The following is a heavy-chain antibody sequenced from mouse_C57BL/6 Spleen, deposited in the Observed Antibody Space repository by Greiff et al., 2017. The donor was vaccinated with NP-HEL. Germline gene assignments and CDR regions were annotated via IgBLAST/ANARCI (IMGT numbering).Heavy chain of an antibody. Sequence: VQLQQSGAELVKPGASVKLSCKASGYTFTSYWMQWVKQRPGQGLEWIGEIDPSDSYTNYNQKFKGKATLTVDTSSSTAYMQLSSLTSEDSAVYYCARSWDGYYDYAMDYWGQGTSVTVSS. J-gene: IGHJ4*01. CDR1: GYTFTSYW. V-gene: IGHV1-50*01. CDR3: ARSWDGYYDYAMDY. D-gene: IGHD2-3*01. CDR2: IDPSDSYT.